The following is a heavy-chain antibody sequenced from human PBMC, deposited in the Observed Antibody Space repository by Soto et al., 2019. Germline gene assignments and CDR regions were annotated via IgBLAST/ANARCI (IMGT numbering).Heavy chain of an antibody. CDR3: AHSPCSGGTCYLFDY. V-gene: IGHV2-5*02. CDR2: IYWDDVQ. J-gene: IGHJ4*02. CDR1: GFSLSTSGVG. D-gene: IGHD2-15*01. Sequence: QITLKESGPTLVKPTQTLTLTCTISGFSLSTSGVGVGWIRQPPGKALEWLALIYWDDVQRYSPSLKTRLTITKDTSRNQVVLTMTNMDLVDTATYYCAHSPCSGGTCYLFDYWGQGMLVTVSS.